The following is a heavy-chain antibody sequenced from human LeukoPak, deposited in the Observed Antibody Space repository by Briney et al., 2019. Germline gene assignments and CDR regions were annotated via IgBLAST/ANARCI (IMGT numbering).Heavy chain of an antibody. D-gene: IGHD4-17*01. V-gene: IGHV4-38-2*02. CDR1: GYSISSGYY. CDR2: IYHSGST. J-gene: IGHJ4*02. Sequence: SETLSLTCTVSGYSISSGYYWGWIRQPPGKGLEWIGSIYHSGSTYYNPSLKSRVTISVDTSKNQFSLKTRSVTAADTAVYYCARLVTVTTGDYFDYWGQGNLVTVSS. CDR3: ARLVTVTTGDYFDY.